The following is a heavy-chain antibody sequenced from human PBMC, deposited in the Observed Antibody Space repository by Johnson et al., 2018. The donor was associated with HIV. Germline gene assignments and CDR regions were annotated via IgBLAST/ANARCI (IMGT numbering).Heavy chain of an antibody. Sequence: QMLLVESGGGVVQTGRSLRLSCAASGFTFSSYGMHWVRQAPGKGLEWVAFIRYDGSNKYYADSVKGRFTISRDNSKNTLYLQMNSLRAEDTAVYYCAKDRGYGGNLDAFEIWGQGTMVTVSS. CDR2: IRYDGSNK. J-gene: IGHJ3*02. D-gene: IGHD4-23*01. V-gene: IGHV3-30*02. CDR1: GFTFSSYG. CDR3: AKDRGYGGNLDAFEI.